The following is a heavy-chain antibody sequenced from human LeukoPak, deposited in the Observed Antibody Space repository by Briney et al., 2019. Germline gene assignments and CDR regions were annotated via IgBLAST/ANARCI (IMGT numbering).Heavy chain of an antibody. CDR2: ISSSGSTI. CDR1: GFTFSSYE. V-gene: IGHV3-48*03. D-gene: IGHD1-26*01. J-gene: IGHJ6*03. Sequence: GGSLRLSCAASGFTFSSYEMNWVRQAPGKGLEWVSYISSSGSTIYYADSVKGRFTISRDNAKNSLYLQMNSLRAEDTAVYYCASLIVGATSYYYYMGVWGKGTTVTISS. CDR3: ASLIVGATSYYYYMGV.